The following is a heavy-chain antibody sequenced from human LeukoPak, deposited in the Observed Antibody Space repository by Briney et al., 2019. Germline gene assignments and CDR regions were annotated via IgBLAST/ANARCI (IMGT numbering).Heavy chain of an antibody. J-gene: IGHJ6*03. CDR2: INAGNGST. CDR1: GYTFTSYA. V-gene: IGHV1-3*03. CDR3: ARDPYGSGRAYYMDV. Sequence: GASVKVSCKASGYTFTSYAMHWVRQAPGQRLEWMGWINAGNGSTKYSQEFQGRVTITRDTSASTAYMELSSLRSEDMAVYYCARDPYGSGRAYYMDVWGKGTTVTVSS. D-gene: IGHD3-10*01.